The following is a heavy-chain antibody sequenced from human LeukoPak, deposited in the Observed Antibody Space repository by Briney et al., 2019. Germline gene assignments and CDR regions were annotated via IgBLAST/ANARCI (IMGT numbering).Heavy chain of an antibody. J-gene: IGHJ4*02. CDR3: ARDHNYYDSSGFNY. CDR2: IKSKTDGGTT. Sequence: GGSLRLSCAASGFTFSNAWMSWVRQAPGKGLEWVGRIKSKTDGGTTDYAAPVKGRFTISRDDSKNTLYLQMNSLRAEDTAVYYCARDHNYYDSSGFNYWGQGTLVTVSS. D-gene: IGHD3-22*01. V-gene: IGHV3-15*01. CDR1: GFTFSNAW.